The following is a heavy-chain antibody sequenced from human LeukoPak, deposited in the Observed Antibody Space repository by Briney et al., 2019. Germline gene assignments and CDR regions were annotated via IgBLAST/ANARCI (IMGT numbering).Heavy chain of an antibody. V-gene: IGHV1-69*13. J-gene: IGHJ4*02. CDR2: IIPIFGTA. CDR1: GGTFSSYA. CDR3: ARNKAVAGTSWFPISYYFDY. Sequence: SVKVSCKASGGTFSSYAISWVRQAPGQGLEWMGGIIPIFGTANYAQKFQGRVTITADESTSTAYMELSSLRSEDTAVYYCARNKAVAGTSWFPISYYFDYWGEGTLVTVSS. D-gene: IGHD6-19*01.